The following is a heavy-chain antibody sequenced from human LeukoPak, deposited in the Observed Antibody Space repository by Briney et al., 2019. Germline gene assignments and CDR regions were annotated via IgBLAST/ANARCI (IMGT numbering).Heavy chain of an antibody. V-gene: IGHV4-30-2*01. J-gene: IGHJ4*02. Sequence: PSETLSLTCTVSGASLSSGNYYWNWIRQPPGKGLEWIGYVYHSGSTSYSPSLRSRVTISVDTSKNQFSLKLNSVTAADTAVYYCARGVSGWYHFDYWGQGTLVTVSS. D-gene: IGHD6-19*01. CDR1: GASLSSGNYY. CDR2: VYHSGST. CDR3: ARGVSGWYHFDY.